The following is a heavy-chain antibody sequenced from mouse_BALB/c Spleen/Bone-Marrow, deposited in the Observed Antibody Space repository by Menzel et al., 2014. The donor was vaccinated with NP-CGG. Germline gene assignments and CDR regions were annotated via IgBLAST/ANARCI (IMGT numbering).Heavy chain of an antibody. D-gene: IGHD1-1*01. V-gene: IGHV4-1*02. CDR1: GFDFSRYW. CDR2: INPDSSTI. CDR3: ARLNYYGNLFV. J-gene: IGHJ1*01. Sequence: EVKLQESGGGLVQPGGSLKLSCAASGFDFSRYWMSWVRQAPGKGLEWIGEINPDSSTINYTPSLKDKFIISRDNAKNTLYLQMSKERSEDTALYYCARLNYYGNLFVWGAGTTVTVSS.